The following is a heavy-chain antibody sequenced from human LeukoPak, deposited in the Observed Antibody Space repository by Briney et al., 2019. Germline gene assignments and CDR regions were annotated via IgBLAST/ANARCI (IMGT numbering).Heavy chain of an antibody. V-gene: IGHV3-13*01. D-gene: IGHD3-22*01. J-gene: IGHJ6*02. Sequence: GGSLRLSCAASGFTFSSYDMHWVRQATGKGLEWVSAIGTAGDTYYPGSVKGRFTISRENAKNSLYLQMNSLRAGDTAVYYCARAFFYYDSSGYLYGMDVWGQGTTVTVSS. CDR3: ARAFFYYDSSGYLYGMDV. CDR2: IGTAGDT. CDR1: GFTFSSYD.